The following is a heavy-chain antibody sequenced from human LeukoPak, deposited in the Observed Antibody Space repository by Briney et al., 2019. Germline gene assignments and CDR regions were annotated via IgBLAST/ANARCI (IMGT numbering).Heavy chain of an antibody. CDR2: IAAADSGT. J-gene: IGHJ4*02. Sequence: GGSLRLSCGASGFTFSKYVMSWVRQAPGQGLEWVSTIAAADSGTYYAASVKGRFPIPRDNSKHTLHLQMNGLRAEDTAVYYCATRGTTATKYFEDWGQGTLVTVSS. CDR3: ATRGTTATKYFED. V-gene: IGHV3-23*01. CDR1: GFTFSKYV. D-gene: IGHD1-1*01.